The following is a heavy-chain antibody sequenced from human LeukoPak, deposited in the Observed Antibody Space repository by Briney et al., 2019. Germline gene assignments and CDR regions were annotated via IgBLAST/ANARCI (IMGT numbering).Heavy chain of an antibody. V-gene: IGHV1-46*01. J-gene: IGHJ5*02. D-gene: IGHD6-6*01. CDR2: INPSGGST. CDR1: GYTFTSYY. CDR3: ARGPGLDGAARPWFDP. Sequence: GASVKVSCKASGYTFTSYYMHWVRQAPGQGLEWMGIINPSGGSTSYAQKFQGRVTMTRDTPTSTVYMELSSLRSEDTAVYYCARGPGLDGAARPWFDPWGQGTLVTASS.